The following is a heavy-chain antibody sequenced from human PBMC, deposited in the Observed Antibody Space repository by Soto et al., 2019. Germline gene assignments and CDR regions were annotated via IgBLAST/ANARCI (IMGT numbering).Heavy chain of an antibody. J-gene: IGHJ5*02. CDR2: ISSSSSYI. D-gene: IGHD3-10*01. V-gene: IGHV3-21*01. CDR1: GFTFSSYS. Sequence: EVQLVESGGGLVKPGGSLRLSCAASGFTFSSYSMNWVRQAPGKGLEWVSSISSSSSYIYYADSVKGRVTISRDNAKNSLYLQMTSLRAADTAVYYCAREEDTMVREDINEPNWFDPWSQGTLVTVSS. CDR3: AREEDTMVREDINEPNWFDP.